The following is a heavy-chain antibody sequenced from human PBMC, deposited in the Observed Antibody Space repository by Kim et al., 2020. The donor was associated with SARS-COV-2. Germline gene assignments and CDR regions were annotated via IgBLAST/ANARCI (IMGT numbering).Heavy chain of an antibody. CDR3: ARAPRYGDYVREKYAFDI. CDR1: GGSFSGYY. CDR2: INHSGST. D-gene: IGHD4-17*01. Sequence: SETLSLTCAVYGGSFSGYYWSWIRQPPGKGLEWIGEINHSGSTNYNPSLKSRVTISVDTSKNQFSLKLSSVTAADTAVYYCARAPRYGDYVREKYAFDIWGQGTMVTVSS. V-gene: IGHV4-34*01. J-gene: IGHJ3*02.